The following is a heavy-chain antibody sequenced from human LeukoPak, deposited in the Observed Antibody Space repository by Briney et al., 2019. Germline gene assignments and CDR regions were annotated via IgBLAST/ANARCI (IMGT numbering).Heavy chain of an antibody. Sequence: SVKVSCKASGGTFSSYAISWVRQAPGQGLEWMGRIIPILGIANYTQKFQGRVTITADKSTSTAYMELSSLRSEDTAVYYCARDPGGRGYGFSLGGYLGQGTLVTVSS. CDR1: GGTFSSYA. CDR2: IIPILGIA. V-gene: IGHV1-69*04. D-gene: IGHD5-12*01. CDR3: ARDPGGRGYGFSLGGY. J-gene: IGHJ4*02.